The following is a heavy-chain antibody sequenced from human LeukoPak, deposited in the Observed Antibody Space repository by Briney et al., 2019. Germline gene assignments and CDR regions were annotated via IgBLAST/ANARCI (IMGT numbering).Heavy chain of an antibody. Sequence: ASVKVSCKASGYTFTSYGISWVRQAPGQGLEWMGWISAYNGNTNYAQKLQGRVTMTTDTSTSTAYMELRSLRSDDTAVYYCARVGVSSGWYDNYWYFDLWGRGTLVTVSS. V-gene: IGHV1-18*01. CDR1: GYTFTSYG. CDR3: ARVGVSSGWYDNYWYFDL. J-gene: IGHJ2*01. CDR2: ISAYNGNT. D-gene: IGHD6-19*01.